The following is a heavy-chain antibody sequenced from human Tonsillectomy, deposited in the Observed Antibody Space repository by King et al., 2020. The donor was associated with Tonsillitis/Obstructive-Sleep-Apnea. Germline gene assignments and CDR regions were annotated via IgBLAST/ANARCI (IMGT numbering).Heavy chain of an antibody. CDR3: VRAQVVTVLFDY. CDR1: GFTFSSYA. V-gene: IGHV3-30*04. J-gene: IGHJ4*02. D-gene: IGHD4-17*01. CDR2: ISYDGSNK. Sequence: VQLVESGGGVVQPGRSLRLSCAASGFTFSSYAMHWVRQAPGKGLEWVAVISYDGSNKYYADSVKGRFTISRDNSKNTLYLQMNRQRAEDTAVYYCVRAQVVTVLFDYWGQGTLVTVSS.